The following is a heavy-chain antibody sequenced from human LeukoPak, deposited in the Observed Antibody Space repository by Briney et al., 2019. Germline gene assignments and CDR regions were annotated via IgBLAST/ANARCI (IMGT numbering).Heavy chain of an antibody. CDR3: ARVNSYGYHYYYYYMDV. V-gene: IGHV1-69*01. D-gene: IGHD5-18*01. J-gene: IGHJ6*03. CDR1: GGTFSSYA. CDR2: IIPIFGTA. Sequence: SVKVSCKASGGTFSSYAISWVRQAPGQGLEWMGGIIPIFGTANYAQKFQGRVTITADESTSTAYMELSSLRSEDTAVYYCARVNSYGYHYYYYYMDVWGKGTTVTVSS.